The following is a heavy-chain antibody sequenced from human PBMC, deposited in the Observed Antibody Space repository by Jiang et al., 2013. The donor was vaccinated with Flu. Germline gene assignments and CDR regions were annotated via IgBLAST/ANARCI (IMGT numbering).Heavy chain of an antibody. Sequence: QLLESGGGLVKPGGSLRLSCAASGFTFSSYSMNWVRQAPGKGLEWVSSISSSSSYIYYADSVKGRFTISRDNAKNSLYLQMNSLRAEDTAVYYCARRWDYGDYARRRAYYYGMDVWGQGTTVTVSS. CDR1: GFTFSSYS. CDR3: ARRWDYGDYARRRAYYYGMDV. J-gene: IGHJ6*02. D-gene: IGHD4-17*01. V-gene: IGHV3-21*01. CDR2: ISSSSSYI.